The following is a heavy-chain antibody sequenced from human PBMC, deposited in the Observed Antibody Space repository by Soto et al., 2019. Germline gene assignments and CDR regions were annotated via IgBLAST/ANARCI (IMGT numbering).Heavy chain of an antibody. CDR3: ARGLRTSSSPPLYYCDSYMDV. CDR1: GGTFSSYT. V-gene: IGHV1-69*02. J-gene: IGHJ6*03. D-gene: IGHD6-6*01. Sequence: QVQLVQSGAEVKKPGSSVKVSCKASGGTFSSYTISWVRQAPGQGLEWMGRIIPILGIANYAQKFQGRVTITADKSTSTAYMELSSLRSEDTAVYYCARGLRTSSSPPLYYCDSYMDVWGKGTTVTVSS. CDR2: IIPILGIA.